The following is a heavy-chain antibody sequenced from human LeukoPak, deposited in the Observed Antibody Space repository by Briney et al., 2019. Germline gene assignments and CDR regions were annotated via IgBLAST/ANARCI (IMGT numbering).Heavy chain of an antibody. CDR3: ARGLGGYSYGYGFDY. Sequence: SETLSLTCTVSGDSISSGDYYWSWIRQPAGKGLEWIGRIYTSGSTNYNPSLKSRVTISVDTSKNQFSLKLTSVTAADTAVYYCARGLGGYSYGYGFDYWGQGTLVTVSS. J-gene: IGHJ4*02. V-gene: IGHV4-61*02. D-gene: IGHD5-18*01. CDR1: GDSISSGDYY. CDR2: IYTSGST.